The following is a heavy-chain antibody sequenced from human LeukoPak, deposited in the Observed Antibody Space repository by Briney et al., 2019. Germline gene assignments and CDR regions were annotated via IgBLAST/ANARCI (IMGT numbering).Heavy chain of an antibody. J-gene: IGHJ6*02. V-gene: IGHV1-3*01. CDR2: INAGNGNT. D-gene: IGHD2-15*01. Sequence: ASVKVSRKASGYTFTSYAMHWVRQAPGQRLEWMGWINAGNGNTKYSQKFQGRVTVTRDTSASTAYMELSSLRSEDTAVYYCARAQYCSGGSCYSKGWNYYYYGMDVWGQGTTVTVSS. CDR3: ARAQYCSGGSCYSKGWNYYYYGMDV. CDR1: GYTFTSYA.